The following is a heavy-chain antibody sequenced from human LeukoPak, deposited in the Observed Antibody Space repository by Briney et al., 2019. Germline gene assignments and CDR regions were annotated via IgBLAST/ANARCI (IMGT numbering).Heavy chain of an antibody. CDR2: IIPIFGTA. D-gene: IGHD1-20*01. V-gene: IGHV1-69*05. CDR3: ARASITGTRVDY. Sequence: XKASGXTFSSYAISXVRQAPGQGLEWMGRIIPIFGTANYAQKFQGRVTITTDESTSTAYMELSSLRSEDTAVYYCARASITGTRVDYWGQGTLVTVSS. CDR1: GXTFSSYA. J-gene: IGHJ4*02.